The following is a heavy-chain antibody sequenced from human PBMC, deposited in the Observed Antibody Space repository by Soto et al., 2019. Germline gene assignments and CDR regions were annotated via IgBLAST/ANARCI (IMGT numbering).Heavy chain of an antibody. CDR3: ASNKNWNYYYGMDV. CDR2: IDPSDSYT. D-gene: IGHD1-1*01. V-gene: IGHV5-10-1*01. Sequence: GESLKISCNGSGYSFTSYWISWVRQMPGEGLEWMGRIDPSDSYTKYSPSFQGHVTISADKSISTAYLQWSSLKASDTAMYYCASNKNWNYYYGMDVWGQGTTVTVSS. J-gene: IGHJ6*02. CDR1: GYSFTSYW.